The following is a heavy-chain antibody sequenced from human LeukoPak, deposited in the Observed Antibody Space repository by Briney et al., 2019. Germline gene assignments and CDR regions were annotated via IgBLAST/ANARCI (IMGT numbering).Heavy chain of an antibody. V-gene: IGHV3-33*01. CDR3: ARDRETTGYHPPFFDY. CDR1: GFTFSSYG. J-gene: IGHJ4*02. Sequence: GRSLRLSCAASGFTFSSYGMHWVRQAPGKGLEWVAVIWYDGSNKYYADSVKGRFTISRDNSKNTLYLQMNSLRAEDTAVYYCARDRETTGYHPPFFDYWGQGTLVTVSS. D-gene: IGHD4-4*01. CDR2: IWYDGSNK.